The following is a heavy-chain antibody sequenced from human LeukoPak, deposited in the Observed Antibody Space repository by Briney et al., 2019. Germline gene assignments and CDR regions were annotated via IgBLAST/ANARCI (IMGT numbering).Heavy chain of an antibody. CDR1: VFILRTYG. J-gene: IGHJ4*02. CDR3: ARASPERGYSYGPLDNYFDY. CDR2: ISYYGCNK. V-gene: IGHV3-30*03. Sequence: PGWALPLSFLASVFILRTYGMHWLRQAPARGVEWVALISYYGCNKYYRDSVKGRFTTSRDNSKNTLYLQMNSLRAEDTALYYCARASPERGYSYGPLDNYFDYWGQGTLVTVSS. D-gene: IGHD5-18*01.